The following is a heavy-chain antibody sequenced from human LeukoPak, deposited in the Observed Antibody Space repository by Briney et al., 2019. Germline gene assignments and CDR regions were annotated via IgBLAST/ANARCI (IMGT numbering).Heavy chain of an antibody. CDR2: ISSNGGST. V-gene: IGHV3-64*01. Sequence: PGGSLRLSCAASGFTFSSYAMHWVRQAPGKGLEYVSAISSNGGSTYYANSVKGRFTISRDNSKNTLYLQMGGLRAEDMAVYYCARGVGVVPAASSHFDYWGQGTLVTVSS. D-gene: IGHD2-2*01. CDR3: ARGVGVVPAASSHFDY. CDR1: GFTFSSYA. J-gene: IGHJ4*02.